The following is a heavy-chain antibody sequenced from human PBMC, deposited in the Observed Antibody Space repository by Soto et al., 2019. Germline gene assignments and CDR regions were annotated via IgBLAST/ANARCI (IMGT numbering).Heavy chain of an antibody. CDR2: INAGYGNT. Sequence: QVQLVQSGAEEKKPGASVKVSCKASGYTFTNYAMHWVRQAPGQRLEWMGWINAGYGNTKYSQKFQGRVTIARDTSASTAYMELSSLRSEDTAVYYCARDSRSSPGGWFAPWGQGTLVTVSS. J-gene: IGHJ5*02. D-gene: IGHD6-6*01. V-gene: IGHV1-3*05. CDR1: GYTFTNYA. CDR3: ARDSRSSPGGWFAP.